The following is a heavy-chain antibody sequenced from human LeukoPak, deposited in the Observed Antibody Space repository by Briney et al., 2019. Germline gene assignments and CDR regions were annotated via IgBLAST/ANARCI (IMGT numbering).Heavy chain of an antibody. CDR3: ARGLYFYGSANYWFDP. J-gene: IGHJ5*02. D-gene: IGHD3-10*01. CDR1: GYTFTSYG. Sequence: ASVKVSCKASGYTFTSYGISWVRQAPGQGLEWMGWISAYNGNTNYAQKLQGRVTMSTDTSTSTAYMELRSLISDDTAVYYCARGLYFYGSANYWFDPWGQGTLVTVSS. V-gene: IGHV1-18*01. CDR2: ISAYNGNT.